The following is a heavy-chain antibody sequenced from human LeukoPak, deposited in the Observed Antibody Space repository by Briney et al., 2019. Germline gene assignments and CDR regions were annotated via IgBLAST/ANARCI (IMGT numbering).Heavy chain of an antibody. CDR3: ATDRKYYDSSGYYGY. V-gene: IGHV3-7*01. J-gene: IGHJ4*02. Sequence: PGGSLRLSCAASGFTFSSYWMSWVRQAPGKGLEWVANIKQDGSEKYYVDSVKGRFTISRDNAKNSLYLQMNSLRAEDTAVYYCATDRKYYDSSGYYGYWGQGTLVTVSS. CDR2: IKQDGSEK. CDR1: GFTFSSYW. D-gene: IGHD3-22*01.